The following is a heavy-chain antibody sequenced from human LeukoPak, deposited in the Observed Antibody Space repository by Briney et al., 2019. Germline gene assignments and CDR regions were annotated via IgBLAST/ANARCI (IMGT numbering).Heavy chain of an antibody. CDR3: ASSGYCSSTSCYFDAFDI. D-gene: IGHD2-2*01. V-gene: IGHV5-51*01. J-gene: IGHJ3*02. Sequence: GESLKISCKGSGYSFTSYWIGWVRQMPGKGLEWMGISYPGDSDTRYSPSFQGQVTISADKSISTAYLQWSSLKASDTAMYYCASSGYCSSTSCYFDAFDIWGQGTMVTVSS. CDR1: GYSFTSYW. CDR2: SYPGDSDT.